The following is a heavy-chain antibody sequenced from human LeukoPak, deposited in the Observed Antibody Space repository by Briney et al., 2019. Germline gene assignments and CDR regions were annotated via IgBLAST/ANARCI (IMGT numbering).Heavy chain of an antibody. J-gene: IGHJ3*02. D-gene: IGHD1-14*01. CDR2: IYYSGST. Sequence: PSETLSLTCTVSGGSISSYYWSWIRQPPGKGLEWIGYIYYSGSTNYNPSLKSRVTISVDTSKNQFSLQLSSVTPEDTAVYYCAREVAGTYAFDIWGQGTMVTVSS. CDR3: AREVAGTYAFDI. CDR1: GGSISSYY. V-gene: IGHV4-59*12.